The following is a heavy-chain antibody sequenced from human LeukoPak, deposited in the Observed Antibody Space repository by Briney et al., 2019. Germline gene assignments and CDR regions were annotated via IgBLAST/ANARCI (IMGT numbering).Heavy chain of an antibody. CDR2: ISGSGGST. CDR1: GFTFSSYA. D-gene: IGHD3-10*01. J-gene: IGHJ2*01. V-gene: IGHV3-23*01. CDR3: AKVLWFGELLSSWYFDL. Sequence: PGGSPRLSCAASGFTFSSYAMSWVRQAPGKGLEWVSAISGSGGSTYYADSVKGRFTISRDNSKNTLYLQMNSLRAEDTAVYYCAKVLWFGELLSSWYFDLWGRGTLVTVSS.